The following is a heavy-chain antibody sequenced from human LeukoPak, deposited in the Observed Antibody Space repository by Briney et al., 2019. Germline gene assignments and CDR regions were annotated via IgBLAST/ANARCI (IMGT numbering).Heavy chain of an antibody. CDR3: ARDLVSNRFWGSEVGVYVAFDY. V-gene: IGHV4-30-2*01. CDR1: GGSISSGGYY. CDR2: IYHSGST. D-gene: IGHD2-8*01. Sequence: PSETLSLTCTVSGGSISSGGYYWSWIRQPPGKGLEWIGYIYHSGSTYYNPSLKSRVTISVDRSKNQFSLKLSSVTAADTAVYYCARDLVSNRFWGSEVGVYVAFDYWGQGTLVTVSS. J-gene: IGHJ4*02.